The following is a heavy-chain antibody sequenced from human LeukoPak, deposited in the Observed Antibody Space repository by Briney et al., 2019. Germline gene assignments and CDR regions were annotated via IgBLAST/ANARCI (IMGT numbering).Heavy chain of an antibody. Sequence: PGGSLRLSCAASGFTFSSYSMNWVRQAPGKGLEWVSYISSSSSTIYYADSVKGRFTISRDNAKNSLYLQMNSLRTEDTALYYCAKGFGSGSLYWYFDLWGRGTLVTVSS. J-gene: IGHJ2*01. CDR2: ISSSSSTI. CDR1: GFTFSSYS. D-gene: IGHD3-10*01. V-gene: IGHV3-48*01. CDR3: AKGFGSGSLYWYFDL.